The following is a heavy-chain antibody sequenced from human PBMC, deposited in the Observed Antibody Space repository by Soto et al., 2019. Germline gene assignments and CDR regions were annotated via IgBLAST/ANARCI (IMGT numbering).Heavy chain of an antibody. CDR2: IIPIFGTA. CDR3: ASNFPPTLTTFRYYYGIDV. D-gene: IGHD4-17*01. CDR1: GGTFSSYA. Sequence: QVQLVQSGAEVKKPGSSVKVSCKASGGTFSSYAISWVRQAPGQGLEWMGGIIPIFGTANYAQKFQGRVTITADESTSTAYMELSSLRSEDTAVYYCASNFPPTLTTFRYYYGIDVWGQGTTVTVSS. V-gene: IGHV1-69*01. J-gene: IGHJ6*02.